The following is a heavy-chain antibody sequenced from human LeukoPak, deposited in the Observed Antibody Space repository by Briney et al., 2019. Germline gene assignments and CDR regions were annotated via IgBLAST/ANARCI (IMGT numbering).Heavy chain of an antibody. Sequence: PGGSLRLSCAASGFTFRNAWMSWVRQAPGKGLEWVSGISGSGGSTYYADSVGRFSISRDNSKNTLYLQMTSLRAEDTAVYYCGKEGRGMGAATIDYWGQGTLVTVSS. CDR3: GKEGRGMGAATIDY. CDR2: ISGSGGST. D-gene: IGHD1-26*01. J-gene: IGHJ4*02. CDR1: GFTFRNAW. V-gene: IGHV3-23*01.